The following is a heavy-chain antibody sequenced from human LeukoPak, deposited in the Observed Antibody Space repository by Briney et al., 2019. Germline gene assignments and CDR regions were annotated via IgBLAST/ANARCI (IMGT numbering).Heavy chain of an antibody. V-gene: IGHV4-4*07. D-gene: IGHD6-13*01. CDR2: IYTSGST. CDR1: GGSISSYY. J-gene: IGHJ3*02. Sequence: PSETLSLTCTVSGGSISSYYWSWIRQPAGKGLEWIGRIYTSGSTNYNPSLKSRVTMSVDTSKNQFSLKLSSVTAADTAVYYCARDGDSWAAAGTDDAFDIWGKGTTVTVSS. CDR3: ARDGDSWAAAGTDDAFDI.